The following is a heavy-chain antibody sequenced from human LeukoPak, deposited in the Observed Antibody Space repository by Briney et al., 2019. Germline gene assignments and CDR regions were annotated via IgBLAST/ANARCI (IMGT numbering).Heavy chain of an antibody. CDR1: GFTFSSYS. Sequence: PGGSLRLSCAASGFTFSSYSMNWVRQARGKGLVWVSSISSSSTYIYYADSVKGRFTISRDKAKNSLYLQMNSLRAEDTAVYYCARDLTTVTTAVFAYWGQGTLVTVSS. J-gene: IGHJ4*02. V-gene: IGHV3-21*06. CDR2: ISSSSTYI. CDR3: ARDLTTVTTAVFAY. D-gene: IGHD4-11*01.